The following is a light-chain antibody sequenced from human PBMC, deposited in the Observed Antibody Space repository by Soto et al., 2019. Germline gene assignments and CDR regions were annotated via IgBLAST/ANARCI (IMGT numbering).Light chain of an antibody. CDR2: GAS. CDR3: QQYGSSPFLT. V-gene: IGKV3-20*01. CDR1: QSVSSN. J-gene: IGKJ4*01. Sequence: EIVMTQSPATLSVSPGERATLSCRASQSVSSNLAWYQQKPGQAPRLLIYGASSRATGIPDRFSGSGSGTDFTLTISRLEPEDFAVYYCQQYGSSPFLTFGGGTKVDIK.